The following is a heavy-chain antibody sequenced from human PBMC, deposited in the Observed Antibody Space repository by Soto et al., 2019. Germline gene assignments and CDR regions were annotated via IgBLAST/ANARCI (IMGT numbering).Heavy chain of an antibody. J-gene: IGHJ2*01. D-gene: IGHD2-21*02. CDR2: IWYDGSNK. CDR1: GFTFSSYG. V-gene: IGHV3-33*01. Sequence: QVQLVESGGGVVQPGRSLRLSCAASGFTFSSYGMHWVRQAPGKGLEWVAVIWYDGSNKYYADSVKGRFTISRDNSKNTLYLQMNSLRAEDTAVYYCARCNRRDRAHRWYFDLWGRGTLVTVSS. CDR3: ARCNRRDRAHRWYFDL.